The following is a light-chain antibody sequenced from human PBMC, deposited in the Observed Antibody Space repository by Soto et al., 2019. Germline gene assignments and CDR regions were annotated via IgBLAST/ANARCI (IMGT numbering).Light chain of an antibody. V-gene: IGKV1-39*01. J-gene: IGKJ4*01. CDR1: QSITNY. CDR2: STS. Sequence: DIQMTQSPPSLAASVGDRVTITCRASQSITNYLNWYQQKPGRAPKLPIYSTSLLPSGVPSRFSGSGSGTEFTLIISSLQPEDFATYYCQQSYTTPLTFGGGTQVEIK. CDR3: QQSYTTPLT.